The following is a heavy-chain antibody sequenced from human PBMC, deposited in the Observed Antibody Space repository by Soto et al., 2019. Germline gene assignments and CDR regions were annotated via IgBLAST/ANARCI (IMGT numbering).Heavy chain of an antibody. CDR3: ARGRYGDY. CDR2: LSAHNGNT. D-gene: IGHD1-1*01. V-gene: IGHV1-18*01. J-gene: IGHJ4*02. Sequence: QVHLVQSGAEVKKPGASVKVSCKGSGYIFTTYGITWVRQAPGRGLEWMGWLSAHNGNTNYAQKLQGRVTVTRDTSTSTAYMELRNRRSDDTAVYYGARGRYGDYWGQGALVTVSS. CDR1: GYIFTTYG.